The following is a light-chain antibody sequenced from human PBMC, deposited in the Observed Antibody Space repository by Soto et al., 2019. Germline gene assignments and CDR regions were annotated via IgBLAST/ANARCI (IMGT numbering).Light chain of an antibody. V-gene: IGKV3-15*01. Sequence: DIVMTQSPATLSVSSGERATLSCRASQSVSSYLAWYQQKPGQAPRLLIYSASTRDTGIPARFSGSRSGTEFTLTISSLQSEDFAVYYCQQYNNWPYSFGQGTKLEIK. CDR2: SAS. J-gene: IGKJ2*01. CDR1: QSVSSY. CDR3: QQYNNWPYS.